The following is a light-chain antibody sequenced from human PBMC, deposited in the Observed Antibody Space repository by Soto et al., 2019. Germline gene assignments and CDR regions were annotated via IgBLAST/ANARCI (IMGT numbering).Light chain of an antibody. V-gene: IGLV2-11*01. CDR1: SSDPGGYNY. CDR2: DVS. Sequence: QSALTQPRSVSGSPGQSVTISCTGTSSDPGGYNYVSWYQQHPGKAPKLMIYDVSKRPSGVPDRVSGSKSGNTASLTISGLQAEDEANYHCCSDAGSYTVVFGGGTKLTVL. J-gene: IGLJ2*01. CDR3: CSDAGSYTVV.